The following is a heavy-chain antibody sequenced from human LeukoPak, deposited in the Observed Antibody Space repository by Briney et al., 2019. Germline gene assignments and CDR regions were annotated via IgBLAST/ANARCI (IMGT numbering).Heavy chain of an antibody. V-gene: IGHV3-23*01. CDR1: GFTFTNYA. CDR2: ITGHDDIP. J-gene: IGHJ4*02. D-gene: IGHD6-19*01. Sequence: GSLRLSCAASGFTFTNYAMSWVRQAPGKGLEWVSSITGHDDIPHYADSVNGRSTISRDNFKNTLYLEVNSLRAEDTAIYYCARGFAVAEIYFEFWGQGALVTVSS. CDR3: ARGFAVAEIYFEF.